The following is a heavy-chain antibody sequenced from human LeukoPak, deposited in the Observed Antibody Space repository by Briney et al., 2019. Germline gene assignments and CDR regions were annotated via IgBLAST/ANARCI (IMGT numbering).Heavy chain of an antibody. CDR2: ISWNSGSI. J-gene: IGHJ4*02. D-gene: IGHD3-10*01. CDR3: ARDPTVLLWFGESAHYFDY. V-gene: IGHV3-9*01. Sequence: GGSLRLSCAASGFTFDDYAMHWVRQAPGKGLEWVSGISWNSGSIGYADSVKGRFTISRDNAKNSLYLQMNSLRAEDTAVYYCARDPTVLLWFGESAHYFDYWGQGTLVTVSS. CDR1: GFTFDDYA.